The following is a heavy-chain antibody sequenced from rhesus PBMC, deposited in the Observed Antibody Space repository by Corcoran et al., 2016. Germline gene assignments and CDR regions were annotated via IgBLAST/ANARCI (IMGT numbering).Heavy chain of an antibody. Sequence: DVQLVESGGGLVKRGGSLRLSCVASGFTFISYEMDCVRQAPGKGLGWCSVISESGGTLYYADAVNGRFTITRDNAEHSLFLQMNSLRVEDTAVYYCIRFYWSDFDYRGQG. CDR2: ISESGGTL. D-gene: IGHD3-22*01. CDR3: IRFYWSDFDY. V-gene: IGHV3-100*02. CDR1: GFTFISYE. J-gene: IGHJ4*01.